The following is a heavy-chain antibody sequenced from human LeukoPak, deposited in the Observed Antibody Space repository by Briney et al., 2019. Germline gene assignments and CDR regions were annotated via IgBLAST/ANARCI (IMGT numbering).Heavy chain of an antibody. CDR3: ARADIVATNFDY. D-gene: IGHD5-12*01. CDR2: IYYSGST. V-gene: IGHV4-30-4*01. Sequence: PSETLSLTCTVSGGSISSGDYYWSWTRQPPGTGLEWIGYIYYSGSTYYNPSLKSRVTISVDTSKNQFSLKLSSVTAADTAVYYCARADIVATNFDYWGQGTLVTVSS. J-gene: IGHJ4*02. CDR1: GGSISSGDYY.